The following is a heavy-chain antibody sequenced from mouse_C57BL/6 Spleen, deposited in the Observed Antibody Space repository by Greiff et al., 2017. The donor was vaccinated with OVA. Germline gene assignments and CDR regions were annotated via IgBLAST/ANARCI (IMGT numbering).Heavy chain of an antibody. CDR1: GFTFSDYG. CDR2: ISSGSSTI. CDR3: ASYDGYYDYYAMDY. J-gene: IGHJ4*01. Sequence: EVKLVESGGGLVKPGGSLKLSCAASGFTFSDYGMHWVRQAPEKGLEWVAYISSGSSTIYYADTVKGRFTISRDNAKNTLFLQMTSLRSEDTAMYYCASYDGYYDYYAMDYWGQGTSVTVSS. V-gene: IGHV5-17*01. D-gene: IGHD2-3*01.